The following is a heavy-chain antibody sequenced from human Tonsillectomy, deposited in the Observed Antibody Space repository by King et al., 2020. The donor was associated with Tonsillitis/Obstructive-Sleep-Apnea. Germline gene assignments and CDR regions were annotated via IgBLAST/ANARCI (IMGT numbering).Heavy chain of an antibody. J-gene: IGHJ3*02. CDR1: GGSFSTYY. D-gene: IGHD3-16*01. CDR2: INHSGNT. CDR3: ASSGFVTAFDI. Sequence: VPLQPWGAGLLKPSETLSLTCAVYGGSFSTYYWRWIRQAPGQGLEWIGEINHSGNTNYTPSLKSRVTISLDTSKNQFSLKLSSVTAADTAVYYCASSGFVTAFDIWGQGTMVTVSS. V-gene: IGHV4-34*01.